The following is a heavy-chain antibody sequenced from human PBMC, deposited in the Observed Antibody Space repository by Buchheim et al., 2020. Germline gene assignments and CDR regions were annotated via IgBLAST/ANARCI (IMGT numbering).Heavy chain of an antibody. V-gene: IGHV4-59*01. CDR2: FYHSGIT. Sequence: QVQLQESGPGLVKPSETLSLTCSVSGGSISSNYWSWLRQPPGKGLEWFVYFYHSGITNYNPSLKSRVTISVDTSKNQFSLKLSSVTAADAAVYYCARLGYYDSLVDPWGQGTL. CDR3: ARLGYYDSLVDP. J-gene: IGHJ5*02. CDR1: GGSISSNY. D-gene: IGHD3-22*01.